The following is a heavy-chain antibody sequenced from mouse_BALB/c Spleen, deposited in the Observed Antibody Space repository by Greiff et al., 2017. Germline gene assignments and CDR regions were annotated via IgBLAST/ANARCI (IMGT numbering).Heavy chain of an antibody. V-gene: IGHV5-17*02. CDR1: GFTFSSFG. CDR2: ISSGSSTI. CDR3: ARERAY. J-gene: IGHJ3*01. Sequence: EVKLMESGGGLVQPGGSRKLSCAASGFTFSSFGMHWVRQAPEKGLEWVAYISSGSSTIYYPDTVTGRFTISRDNAKNTLYLEMSSLRSEDTAMYYCARERAYWGQGTLVTVSA.